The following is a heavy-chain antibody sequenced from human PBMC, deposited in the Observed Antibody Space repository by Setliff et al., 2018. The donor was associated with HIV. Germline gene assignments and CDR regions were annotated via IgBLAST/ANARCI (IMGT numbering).Heavy chain of an antibody. CDR1: GGSISSYC. Sequence: SETLSLTCSVSGGSISSYCWTWIRQPPNKGLEWIGYIYYSGNTKYNPALQSRVTMSVDTSKNQFSLELSSVTTADTAVYYCARVARGTYYSVQNWGQGALVTVSS. D-gene: IGHD1-26*01. J-gene: IGHJ1*01. CDR3: ARVARGTYYSVQN. CDR2: IYYSGNT. V-gene: IGHV4-59*01.